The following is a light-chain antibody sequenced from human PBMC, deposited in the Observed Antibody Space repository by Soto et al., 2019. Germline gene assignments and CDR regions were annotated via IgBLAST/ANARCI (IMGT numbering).Light chain of an antibody. CDR1: QSNSNY. Sequence: DIQMTQSPSSLSASVGDRVTITCRASQSNSNYLNWYQQKPGKAPKVLSYAASSLQSGVQSRFSGSGSGTDFTLTISSLQPEDFATYYCQQSYSTPYTFGQGTKLEIK. V-gene: IGKV1-39*01. CDR2: AAS. J-gene: IGKJ2*01. CDR3: QQSYSTPYT.